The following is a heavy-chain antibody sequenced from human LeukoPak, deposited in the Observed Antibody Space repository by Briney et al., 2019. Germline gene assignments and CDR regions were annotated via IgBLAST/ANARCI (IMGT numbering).Heavy chain of an antibody. Sequence: RGSLRLSCAASGFTFSSYSMNWVRQAPGKGLEWVSSISSSSSYIYYADSMKGRFTISRDNAKNSLYLQMNNLRAEDTAVYYCARDRRYFDTGGLGGPDYWGQGTLVTVSS. V-gene: IGHV3-21*01. D-gene: IGHD2-8*02. CDR1: GFTFSSYS. CDR3: ARDRRYFDTGGLGGPDY. CDR2: ISSSSSYI. J-gene: IGHJ4*02.